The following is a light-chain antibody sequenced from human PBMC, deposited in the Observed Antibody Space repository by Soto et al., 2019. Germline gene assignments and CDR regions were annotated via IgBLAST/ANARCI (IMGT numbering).Light chain of an antibody. CDR2: NNN. Sequence: QSVLTQPPSASGTPGQRVSISCSGSSSNIGSNTVTWYQQVPGTAPKLLIYNNNQRPSGVPDRFSGSKSGTSASLAISGLQSEDEADYHCAAWDDRLNGWVFGGGTKLTVL. J-gene: IGLJ3*02. V-gene: IGLV1-44*01. CDR1: SSNIGSNT. CDR3: AAWDDRLNGWV.